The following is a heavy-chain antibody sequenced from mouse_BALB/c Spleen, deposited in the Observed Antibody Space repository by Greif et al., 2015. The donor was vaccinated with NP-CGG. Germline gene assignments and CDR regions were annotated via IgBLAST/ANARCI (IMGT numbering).Heavy chain of an antibody. V-gene: IGHV5-9-4*01. J-gene: IGHJ4*01. CDR1: GFTFSSYA. Sequence: VQLKESGGGLVKPGGSLKLSCAASGFTFSSYAMSWVRQSPEKRLEWVAEISSGGSYTYYPDTVTGRFTISRDNAKNTLYLEMSSLRSEDTAMYYCAREDYGVGAMDYWGQGTSVTVSS. CDR2: ISSGGSYT. CDR3: AREDYGVGAMDY. D-gene: IGHD1-1*01.